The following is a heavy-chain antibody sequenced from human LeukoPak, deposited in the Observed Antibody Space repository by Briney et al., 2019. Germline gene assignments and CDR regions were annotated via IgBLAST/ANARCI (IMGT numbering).Heavy chain of an antibody. CDR1: GGSFGGYY. D-gene: IGHD1-26*01. V-gene: IGHV4-34*01. J-gene: IGHJ4*02. CDR3: ARGKWELLRGYLYYFDY. CDR2: INHSGST. Sequence: SETLSLTCAVYGGSFGGYYWSWIRQPPGKGLEWIGEINHSGSTNYNPSLKSRVTISVDTSKNQFSLKLSSVTAADTAVYYCARGKWELLRGYLYYFDYWGQGTLVTVSS.